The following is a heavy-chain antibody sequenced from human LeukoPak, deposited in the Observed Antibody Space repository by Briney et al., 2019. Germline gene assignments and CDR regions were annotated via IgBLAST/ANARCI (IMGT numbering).Heavy chain of an antibody. Sequence: LTGGSLRLSCAASGFTFSSYAMHWVRQAPGKGLEWVAVISYDGSNKYYADSVKGRFTISRDNSKNTLYLQMNSLRAEDTAVYYCARDGGGGLDYWGQGTLVTVSS. J-gene: IGHJ4*02. CDR2: ISYDGSNK. CDR3: ARDGGGGLDY. CDR1: GFTFSSYA. D-gene: IGHD2-15*01. V-gene: IGHV3-30-3*01.